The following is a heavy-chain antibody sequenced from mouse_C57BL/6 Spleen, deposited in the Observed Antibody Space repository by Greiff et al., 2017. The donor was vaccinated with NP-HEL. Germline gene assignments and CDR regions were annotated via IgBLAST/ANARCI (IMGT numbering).Heavy chain of an antibody. V-gene: IGHV1-52*01. J-gene: IGHJ3*01. Sequence: VQLQQSGAELVRPGSSVKLSCKASGYTFTSYWMHWVKQRPIQGLEWIGNIDPSDSEPHYNQKFKDKATLTVDKSSSTDYMQLSSQTSEDAAVDYCARRGSDYGSWLADWGKGTLVTVSA. D-gene: IGHD1-1*01. CDR3: ARRGSDYGSWLAD. CDR2: IDPSDSEP. CDR1: GYTFTSYW.